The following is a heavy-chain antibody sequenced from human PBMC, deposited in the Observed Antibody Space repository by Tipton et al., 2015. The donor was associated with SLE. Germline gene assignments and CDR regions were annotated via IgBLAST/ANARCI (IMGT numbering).Heavy chain of an antibody. CDR2: INPNSGGA. CDR1: GYILTSYA. Sequence: QLVQSGSELKKPGASVKVSCQASGYILTSYAINWARQAPGQGLEWMGWINPNSGGAIYAQRFQGRVTMTRDTSISTAYMELSRLTFDDTAVYYCARADFYDSSGYYVDYWGQGTLVTVSS. D-gene: IGHD3-22*01. CDR3: ARADFYDSSGYYVDY. V-gene: IGHV1-2*02. J-gene: IGHJ4*02.